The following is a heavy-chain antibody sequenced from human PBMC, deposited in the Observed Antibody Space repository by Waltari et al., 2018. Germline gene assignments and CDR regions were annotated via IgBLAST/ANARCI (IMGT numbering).Heavy chain of an antibody. D-gene: IGHD6-13*01. Sequence: QVQLVQSGAEVKKPGSSVKVSCKASGGTFSSYAISWVRQAPGEGIEWMGGRIPSLGIANSAQKVQGRVKITADESTITAYMELSSLRAEDTAVYYWAREVNVPGIPTDDFDYWGQGTLVTVSS. J-gene: IGHJ4*02. CDR1: GGTFSSYA. CDR3: AREVNVPGIPTDDFDY. V-gene: IGHV1-69*04. CDR2: RIPSLGIA.